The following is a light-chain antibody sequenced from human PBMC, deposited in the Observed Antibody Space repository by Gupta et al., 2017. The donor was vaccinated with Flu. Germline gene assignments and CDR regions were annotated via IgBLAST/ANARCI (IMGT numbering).Light chain of an antibody. Sequence: QSAPTPPRSVSGSPGQSVTIPSTGTSNDVGGSNRVSWYEQRPGKAPKLILYDGTERPSGVPDRFSGSKSGNTASLTISGLQADDEADYYCSSHAGRVTWVFGTGTTVTVL. CDR2: DGT. V-gene: IGLV2-11*01. CDR3: SSHAGRVTWV. J-gene: IGLJ1*01. CDR1: SNDVGGSNR.